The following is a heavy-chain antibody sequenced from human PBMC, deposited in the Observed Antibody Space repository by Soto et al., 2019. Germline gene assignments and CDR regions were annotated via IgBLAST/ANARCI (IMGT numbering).Heavy chain of an antibody. V-gene: IGHV3-30-3*01. CDR3: ARDGSSYSTGVSG. J-gene: IGHJ4*02. CDR1: VFTFSNYA. Sequence: QVQLVESGGGVVQPGRSLRLSCAASVFTFSNYAMHWVRQAPGKGLEWVAVISYDGSNKYYADSVEGRFTISRDNPKNTLYLQMNSLRAEDTALYYCARDGSSYSTGVSGWGQGTLVTVSS. CDR2: ISYDGSNK. D-gene: IGHD2-8*02.